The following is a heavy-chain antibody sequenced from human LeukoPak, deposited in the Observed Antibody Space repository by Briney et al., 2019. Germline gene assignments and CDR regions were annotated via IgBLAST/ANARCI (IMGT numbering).Heavy chain of an antibody. J-gene: IGHJ4*02. D-gene: IGHD1-26*01. CDR1: GYTFTTYY. Sequence: ASVKVSCKASGYTFTTYYMHWVRQAPGQGLEWMGIINSSGGSTNYAQKFQGRVTMTRDTSTSTVYMDLSSLRSEDTAVYYCARGLVGGSLFDYWGQGTLVTVSS. CDR3: ARGLVGGSLFDY. CDR2: INSSGGST. V-gene: IGHV1-46*01.